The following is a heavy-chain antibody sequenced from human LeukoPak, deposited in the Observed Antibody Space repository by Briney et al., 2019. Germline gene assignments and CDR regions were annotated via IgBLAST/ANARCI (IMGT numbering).Heavy chain of an antibody. CDR3: ARGYGGYSYGWFNY. D-gene: IGHD5-18*01. J-gene: IGHJ4*02. Sequence: GASVKVSCKASGYTFTGYYMHWVRQAPGQGLEWMGWINPNSGGTNYAQKFQGRVAITTDESTSTAYMELSSLRSEDTAVYYCARGYGGYSYGWFNYWGQGTLVTVSS. CDR1: GYTFTGYY. V-gene: IGHV1-2*02. CDR2: INPNSGGT.